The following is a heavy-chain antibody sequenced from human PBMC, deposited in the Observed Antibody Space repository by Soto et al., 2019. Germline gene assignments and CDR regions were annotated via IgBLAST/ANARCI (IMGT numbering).Heavy chain of an antibody. CDR2: MNPNSGNT. V-gene: IGHV1-8*01. J-gene: IGHJ6*02. D-gene: IGHD5-18*01. CDR1: GYTFTSYD. Sequence: VASVKVSCKASGYTFTSYDINWVRQATGQGLEWMGWMNPNSGNTGYAQKFQGRVTMTRNTSISTAYMELSSLRSEDTAVYYCAAFFDTAIPSYYGMDVWGQGTTVTVSS. CDR3: AAFFDTAIPSYYGMDV.